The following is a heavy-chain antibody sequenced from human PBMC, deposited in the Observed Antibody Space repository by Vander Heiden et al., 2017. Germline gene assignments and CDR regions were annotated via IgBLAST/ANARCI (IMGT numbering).Heavy chain of an antibody. CDR3: AREGNYYDSSGYPDAFDI. CDR1: GFTFSSYA. J-gene: IGHJ3*02. V-gene: IGHV3-30*04. Sequence: QVQLVESGGGVVQPGSSLRLSCAASGFTFSSYAMHWVRQAPGKGLEWVAVISDDGSNKYYADSVKGRFTISRDNSKNTLYLQMNSLRAEDTAVYYCAREGNYYDSSGYPDAFDIWGQGTMVTVSS. D-gene: IGHD3-22*01. CDR2: ISDDGSNK.